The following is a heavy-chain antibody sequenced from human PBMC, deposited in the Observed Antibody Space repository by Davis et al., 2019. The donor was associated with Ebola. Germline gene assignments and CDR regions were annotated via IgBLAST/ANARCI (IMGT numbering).Heavy chain of an antibody. CDR2: VRNDESVR. Sequence: GESLKISCAASGFTFSNYGMHCFRQPPGKGLEWVAFVRNDESVRVDADSVKGRFTISRDNSKNMLYLQMNSLRAEDSAVYYCAKSSSDLTATPFDYWGQGTLVTVSS. V-gene: IGHV3-30*02. CDR1: GFTFSNYG. J-gene: IGHJ4*02. CDR3: AKSSSDLTATPFDY.